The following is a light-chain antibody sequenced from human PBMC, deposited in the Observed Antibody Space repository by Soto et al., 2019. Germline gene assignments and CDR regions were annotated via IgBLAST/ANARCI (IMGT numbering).Light chain of an antibody. CDR2: GAS. Sequence: QMTQSPSPLSASVGDIVTVTCRAIQEISSDLARYQQRPGEAPKSLILGASNLLDGVPSKYRGSGSGSEFTLTISSLQPAECATYFCQQSKSHPLTFRGGTEVEI. J-gene: IGKJ4*02. CDR3: QQSKSHPLT. CDR1: QEISSD. V-gene: IGKV1-16*02.